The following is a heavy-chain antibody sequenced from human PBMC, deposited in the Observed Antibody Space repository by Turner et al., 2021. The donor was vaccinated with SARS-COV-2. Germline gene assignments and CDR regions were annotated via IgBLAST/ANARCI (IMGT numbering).Heavy chain of an antibody. CDR2: IYNSGNT. D-gene: IGHD6-13*01. V-gene: IGHV4-31*03. CDR3: ARSSTSSNRFDY. CDR1: GGSISSGGYY. Sequence: QVQLQESGPGLVKPSQTLSLTCTVSGGSISSGGYYWSWIRQHPGKGLEWIGYIYNSGNTYYTPSLESRVTISVDSSKNQFSLKLSSVTAADTAVYFCARSSTSSNRFDYWGQGTLVTVSS. J-gene: IGHJ4*02.